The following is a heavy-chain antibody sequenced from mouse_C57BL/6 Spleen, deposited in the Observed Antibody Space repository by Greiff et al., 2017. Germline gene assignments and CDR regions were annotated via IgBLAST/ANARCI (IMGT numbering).Heavy chain of an antibody. CDR1: GFTFSDYG. V-gene: IGHV5-17*01. D-gene: IGHD1-1*01. CDR2: ISSGSSTI. CDR3: ARSSPPFAY. J-gene: IGHJ3*01. Sequence: EVKVVESGGGLVKPGGSLKLSCAASGFTFSDYGMHWVRQAPEKGLEWVAYISSGSSTIYYADTVKGRFTISRDNAKNTLCLQMTSLRSEDTAMYYCARSSPPFAYWGQGTLVTVSA.